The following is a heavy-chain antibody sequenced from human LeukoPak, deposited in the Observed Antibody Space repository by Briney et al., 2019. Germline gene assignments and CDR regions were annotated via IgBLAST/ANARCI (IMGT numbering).Heavy chain of an antibody. CDR2: ISSSSSYI. Sequence: RGSLRLSCAASGFTFSSYSMNGVRQAPGKGLEWVSSISSSSSYIYYADSVKGRFTISRDNAKNSLYLQMNSLRAEDTAVYYCARGPHWSLDYWGQGTLVTVSS. CDR3: ARGPHWSLDY. V-gene: IGHV3-21*01. J-gene: IGHJ4*02. CDR1: GFTFSSYS. D-gene: IGHD2-8*02.